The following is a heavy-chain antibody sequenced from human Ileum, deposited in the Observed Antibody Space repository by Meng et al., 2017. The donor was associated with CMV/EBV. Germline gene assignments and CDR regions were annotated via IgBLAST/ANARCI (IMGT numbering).Heavy chain of an antibody. V-gene: IGHV3-23*01. Sequence: EVQLLEAGGGLVQPGGSLRLSCAASGLTFSSYAMSWVRQAPGKGLDWVSAISGSGGSTYYADSVKGRFTISRDNSKNTLYLQMNSLRAEDTAVYYCAKALGIDFSDFDYWGRGALVTVSS. CDR2: ISGSGGST. D-gene: IGHD2/OR15-2a*01. CDR3: AKALGIDFSDFDY. CDR1: GLTFSSYA. J-gene: IGHJ4*02.